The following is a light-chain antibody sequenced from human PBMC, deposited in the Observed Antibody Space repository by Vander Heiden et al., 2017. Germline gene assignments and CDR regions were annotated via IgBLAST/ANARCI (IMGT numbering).Light chain of an antibody. V-gene: IGKV4-1*01. CDR2: WAS. Sequence: DIVTTQSPVSLAASLVEMSTIDCKTSHSSATHSNNKSYLAWYQQKPGQPPKLLIYWASTRESGVPDRFSGSGSGTDFTLTISSLQAEDVAVYYCQQYYSRFRRFGQGTKVEFK. CDR3: QQYYSRFRR. CDR1: HSSATHSNNKSY. J-gene: IGKJ1*01.